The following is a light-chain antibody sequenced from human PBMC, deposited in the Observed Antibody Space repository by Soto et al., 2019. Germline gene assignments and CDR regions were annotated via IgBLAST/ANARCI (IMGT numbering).Light chain of an antibody. V-gene: IGKV1-5*03. CDR3: QQYNSYSEA. J-gene: IGKJ1*01. CDR2: RAS. Sequence: EIQMTQSPSTLSVSQGERATISCRASQSVSSNLAWYQQKPGQAPKLLIYRASSIATGIPARFSGSGSGTEFTLTISSLQPDDFATYYCQQYNSYSEAFGQGTKVDIK. CDR1: QSVSSN.